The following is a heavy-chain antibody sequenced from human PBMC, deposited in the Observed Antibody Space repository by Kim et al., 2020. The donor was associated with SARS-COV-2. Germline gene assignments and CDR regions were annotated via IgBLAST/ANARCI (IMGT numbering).Heavy chain of an antibody. J-gene: IGHJ4*02. Sequence: GESLKISCKTSAYNFPSYWIGWVRQMPGRGREWMGIIYPGDSDSRYSPSFQGQVTFSADKSTTTAYLQWSSLKASDTAMYYCARSAGPYDYYFDYWGQGTLVTVSS. CDR2: IYPGDSDS. D-gene: IGHD3-16*01. CDR1: AYNFPSYW. CDR3: ARSAGPYDYYFDY. V-gene: IGHV5-51*01.